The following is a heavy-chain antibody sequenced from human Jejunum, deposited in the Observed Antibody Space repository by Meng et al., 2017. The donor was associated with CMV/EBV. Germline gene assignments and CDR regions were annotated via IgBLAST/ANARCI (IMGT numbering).Heavy chain of an antibody. CDR3: ASEGGTVVVPAVAFDV. D-gene: IGHD4-23*01. V-gene: IGHV1-2*02. CDR2: IHPYRGDL. Sequence: YTLPGHVPHWLRQAPGQGLAWMGSIHPYRGDLNYAQKFRGRVTLTSDTSKNTAYRGRSGLTSDDTAVFFCASEGGTVVVPAVAFDVWGQGTMVTVSS. J-gene: IGHJ3*01. CDR1: YTLPGHV.